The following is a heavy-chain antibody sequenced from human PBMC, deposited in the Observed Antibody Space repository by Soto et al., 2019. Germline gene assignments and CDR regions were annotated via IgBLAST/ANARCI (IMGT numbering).Heavy chain of an antibody. Sequence: GGSLRLSCAASGFTFSSYAMSWVRQAPGKGLEWVAAISGSGGSTYYPDSVKGRFTISRDNSKNTLYLQMTSLRAEDTALYYCAKDRGAYGVYYYYYMDVWGKGTTVTVSS. CDR1: GFTFSSYA. CDR2: ISGSGGST. D-gene: IGHD4-17*01. CDR3: AKDRGAYGVYYYYYMDV. J-gene: IGHJ6*03. V-gene: IGHV3-23*01.